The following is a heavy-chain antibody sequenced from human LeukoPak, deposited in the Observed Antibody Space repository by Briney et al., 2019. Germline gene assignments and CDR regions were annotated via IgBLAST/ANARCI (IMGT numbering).Heavy chain of an antibody. CDR3: ARRAGAYSHPYDY. Sequence: QPGGSLRLSCTASGFTFSSYWMNWVRQAPGKGLEWVSFIYSDNTHYSDSVKGRFTISRDNSKNTLYLQMNSLRAEDTAVYYCARRAGAYSHPYDYWGQGTLVTVSS. V-gene: IGHV3-53*01. CDR1: GFTFSSYW. D-gene: IGHD4/OR15-4a*01. CDR2: IYSDNT. J-gene: IGHJ4*02.